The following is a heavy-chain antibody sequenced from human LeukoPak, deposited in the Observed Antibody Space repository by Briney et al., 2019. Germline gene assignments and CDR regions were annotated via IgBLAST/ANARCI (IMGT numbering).Heavy chain of an antibody. Sequence: PGGSLRLSCAASGFTVSSSYMSWVRQAPGKGLEWVSVLYSGGTTYYADSVKGRFTISRDNSKNTLYLQMNSLRAEDTAVYYCARDLETDISDAFDIWGQGTMVTVSS. D-gene: IGHD3-9*01. V-gene: IGHV3-66*01. CDR3: ARDLETDISDAFDI. J-gene: IGHJ3*02. CDR2: LYSGGTT. CDR1: GFTVSSSY.